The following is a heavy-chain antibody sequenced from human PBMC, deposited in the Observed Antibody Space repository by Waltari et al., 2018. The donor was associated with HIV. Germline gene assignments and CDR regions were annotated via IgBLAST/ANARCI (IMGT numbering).Heavy chain of an antibody. CDR3: ARQGYYYDSSGYYTGAFDI. V-gene: IGHV4-39*01. CDR1: GGSISSSSHY. D-gene: IGHD3-22*01. CDR2: IYYSGST. J-gene: IGHJ3*02. Sequence: QLQLQESGPGLVKPSETLSLTCTVSGGSISSSSHYWGWIRQPPGKGLEWIGRIYYSGSTYYNPSLKSRVTISVDTSKNQFSLRLSSVTAADTAVYYCARQGYYYDSSGYYTGAFDIWGQGTVVTVSS.